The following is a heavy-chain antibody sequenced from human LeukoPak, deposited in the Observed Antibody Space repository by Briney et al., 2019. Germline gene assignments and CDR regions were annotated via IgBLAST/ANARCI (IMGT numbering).Heavy chain of an antibody. CDR2: ITGTGGST. D-gene: IGHD6-19*01. J-gene: IGHJ4*02. Sequence: PGASLILSCAASGFSLSTYGVSWVRQPPGKGLEWVSGITGTGGSTYYADSVKGRFTVSRDTPKNTLYLQMNSLRAEDTAIYYCAKDHGTAVAGFYYWGQGTLVTVSS. CDR3: AKDHGTAVAGFYY. CDR1: GFSLSTYG. V-gene: IGHV3-23*01.